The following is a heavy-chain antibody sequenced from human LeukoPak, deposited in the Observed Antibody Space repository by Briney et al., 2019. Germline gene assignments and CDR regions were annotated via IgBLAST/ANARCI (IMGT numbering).Heavy chain of an antibody. D-gene: IGHD1-20*01. J-gene: IGHJ4*02. CDR1: GFTFSSYG. Sequence: GGSLRLSCAASGFTFSSYGMHWVRQAPGKGLEWVAVISYDGSNKYYADSVKGRFTISRDNSKNTLYLQMNSLRAEDTAVYYCAEDAPNWNVPDFDYWGQGTLVTVSS. V-gene: IGHV3-30*18. CDR2: ISYDGSNK. CDR3: AEDAPNWNVPDFDY.